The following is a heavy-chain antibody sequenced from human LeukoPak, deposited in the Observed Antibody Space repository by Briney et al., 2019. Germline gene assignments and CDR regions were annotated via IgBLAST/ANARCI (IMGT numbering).Heavy chain of an antibody. CDR3: ARHVRATVTTGVDY. Sequence: SETLSLTCAVYGGSFSGYYWSWIRQPPGKGLEWIGEINHSGSTNYNPSLKSRVTISVDTSKNQFSLKLSSVTAADTAVYYCARHVRATVTTGVDYWGQGTLVTVSS. CDR1: GGSFSGYY. D-gene: IGHD4-11*01. J-gene: IGHJ4*02. V-gene: IGHV4-34*01. CDR2: INHSGST.